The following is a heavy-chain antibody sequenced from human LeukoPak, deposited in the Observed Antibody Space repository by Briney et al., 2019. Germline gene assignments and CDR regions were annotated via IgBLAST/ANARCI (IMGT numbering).Heavy chain of an antibody. V-gene: IGHV3-43D*04. D-gene: IGHD2-15*01. CDR1: GFTFDDYA. Sequence: GGSLRLSCAASGFTFDDYAMHWVRQAPGKGLEWVSLISWDGGSTYYADSVKGRFTISRDNRKNSLYLQMNSLRAEDTALYYCAKVRGYCSGGSCYSGFGYMDVWGKGTTVTVSS. J-gene: IGHJ6*03. CDR2: ISWDGGST. CDR3: AKVRGYCSGGSCYSGFGYMDV.